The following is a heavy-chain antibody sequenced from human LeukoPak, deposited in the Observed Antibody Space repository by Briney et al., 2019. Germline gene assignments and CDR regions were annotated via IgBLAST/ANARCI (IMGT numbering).Heavy chain of an antibody. CDR1: GYTFTSYY. J-gene: IGHJ4*02. CDR2: INPSAGTT. D-gene: IGHD6-19*01. V-gene: IGHV1-46*01. CDR3: ARLAVAGLYFDY. Sequence: ASVKVSCKASGYTFTSYYMHWVRQAPGQGLEWMGLINPSAGTTTYAQKFQGRVTVTRDTSTSTVYMDLSSLKSEDTAVYYCARLAVAGLYFDYWGQGTLVTVSS.